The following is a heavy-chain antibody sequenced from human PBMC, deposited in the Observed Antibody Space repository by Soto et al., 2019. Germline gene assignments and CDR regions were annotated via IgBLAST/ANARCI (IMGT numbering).Heavy chain of an antibody. CDR1: GFTFSRDA. CDR3: VRDADDSGYAFDT. J-gene: IGHJ3*02. Sequence: QLVESGGGVVQPGRSLRLSCAAPGFTFSRDAMHWVRQAPGQGLAWVAFISNDGSNEYYADFVMGGAIISSDNSENTVYLQMNSRRGEYKAVYFCVRDADDSGYAFDTWGRGTMVTVSS. CDR2: ISNDGSNE. D-gene: IGHD1-1*01. V-gene: IGHV3-33*01.